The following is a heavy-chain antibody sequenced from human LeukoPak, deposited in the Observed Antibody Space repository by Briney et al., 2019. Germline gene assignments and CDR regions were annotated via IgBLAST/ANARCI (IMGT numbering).Heavy chain of an antibody. CDR3: ARAMVWFGSFDY. Sequence: ASVKVSCKASGYTFTSYYMHWVRQAPGQGLEWMGIINPSGGSTSYAQKFQGRVTMTRDTPTSTVYMELSSLRSEDTAVYYCARAMVWFGSFDYWGQGTLVTVSS. D-gene: IGHD3-10*01. V-gene: IGHV1-46*01. CDR2: INPSGGST. CDR1: GYTFTSYY. J-gene: IGHJ4*02.